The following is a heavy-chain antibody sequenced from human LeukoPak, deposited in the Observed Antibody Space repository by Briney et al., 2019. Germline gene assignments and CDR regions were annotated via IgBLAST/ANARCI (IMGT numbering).Heavy chain of an antibody. CDR2: IFSNGNT. CDR1: GFTVSTNY. V-gene: IGHV3-66*01. J-gene: IGHJ5*02. Sequence: GGSLRLSCAASGFTVSTNYMSWVRQAPGKGLEWVSVIFSNGNTYYADSVKGRFSISRDNSKNTLFLQMNSLRDEDTAVYYCARGSIGPRSWFDPWGQGTLVTVS. D-gene: IGHD2-2*01. CDR3: ARGSIGPRSWFDP.